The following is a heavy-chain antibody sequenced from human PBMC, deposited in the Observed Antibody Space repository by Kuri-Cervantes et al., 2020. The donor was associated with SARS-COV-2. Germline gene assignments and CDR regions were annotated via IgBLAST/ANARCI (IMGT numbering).Heavy chain of an antibody. Sequence: GGSLRLSCAASGFTFSNYAMSWVRQAPGKGLEWVAVISNDGKNKKCIGSGKGRFTISRDNSQNTLYLRMTSLRSEDTAMCYCAKDRFGVHDFWGQGTLVTVSS. CDR3: AKDRFGVHDF. D-gene: IGHD2-8*01. CDR1: GFTFSNYA. J-gene: IGHJ4*02. CDR2: ISNDGKNK. V-gene: IGHV3-30*18.